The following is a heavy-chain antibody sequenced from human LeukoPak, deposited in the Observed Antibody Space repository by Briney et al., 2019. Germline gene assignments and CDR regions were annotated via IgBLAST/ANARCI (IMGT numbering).Heavy chain of an antibody. CDR2: ISGSGGST. Sequence: PGGSLRLSCAASGFTFSSYAMSWVRQAPGKGLKWVSAISGSGGSTYYADSVKGRFTISRDNSKNTLYLQMNSLRAEDTAVYYCAKVPGVVVIIPYYFDYWGQGTLVTVSS. CDR1: GFTFSSYA. D-gene: IGHD3-3*01. V-gene: IGHV3-23*01. J-gene: IGHJ4*02. CDR3: AKVPGVVVIIPYYFDY.